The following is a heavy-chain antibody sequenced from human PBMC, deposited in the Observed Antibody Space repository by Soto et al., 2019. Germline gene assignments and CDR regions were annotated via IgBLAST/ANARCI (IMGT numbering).Heavy chain of an antibody. CDR3: SCYDSSGDYFDY. D-gene: IGHD3-22*01. J-gene: IGHJ4*02. CDR2: INHSGST. CDR1: GGSLSGYY. V-gene: IGHV4-34*01. Sequence: QVQLQQWGAGLLKPSETLSLTCAVYGGSLSGYYWSWIRQPPGKGLEWIGEINHSGSTDYNPSLKSRVTISVDTSKNQFSLKLSSVSAADTAVYYCSCYDSSGDYFDYWGQGTLVTVSS.